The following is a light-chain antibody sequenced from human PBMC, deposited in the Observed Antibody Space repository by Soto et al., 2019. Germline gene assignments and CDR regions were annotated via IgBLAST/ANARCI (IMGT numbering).Light chain of an antibody. CDR3: QQYNSYWT. J-gene: IGKJ1*01. CDR1: QSISSW. CDR2: KES. Sequence: EIQTTQFPSTLSASVGDRATITCRASQSISSWLAWYQQKPGKAPKLLIYKESSLESGFPSRFSGSGSGTEFTLTINSLEPDDFATYYCQQYNSYWTFGQGTQVDIK. V-gene: IGKV1-5*03.